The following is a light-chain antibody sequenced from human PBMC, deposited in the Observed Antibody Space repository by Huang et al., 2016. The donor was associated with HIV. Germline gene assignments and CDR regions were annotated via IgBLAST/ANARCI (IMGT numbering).Light chain of an antibody. CDR1: QSVSSN. J-gene: IGKJ1*01. CDR3: QQYNSWPWT. V-gene: IGKV3-15*01. CDR2: GPS. Sequence: EIVTTQSPATLFVSPGDTARLSCRARQSVSSNLAWFQLKPGQAPRLLIYGPSIRATGVPARFSGSGSGTEFTLTISSLQSEDFAVYYCQQYNSWPWTFGQGTKVEIK.